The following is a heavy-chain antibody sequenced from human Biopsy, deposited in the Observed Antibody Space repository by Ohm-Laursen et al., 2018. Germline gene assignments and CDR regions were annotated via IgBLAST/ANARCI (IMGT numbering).Heavy chain of an antibody. CDR1: GFTFSNYA. J-gene: IGHJ5*01. CDR2: ITSSGGST. V-gene: IGHV3-23*01. CDR3: AKQGATILSSFDS. Sequence: GSLRLPCSASGFTFSNYAMSWVRQAPGKGLEWVSTITSSGGSTYFADSVKGRFTISRDNSKNRLYLQMNSLRGEDTAVYYCAKQGATILSSFDSWGQGTLVTVSS. D-gene: IGHD3-9*01.